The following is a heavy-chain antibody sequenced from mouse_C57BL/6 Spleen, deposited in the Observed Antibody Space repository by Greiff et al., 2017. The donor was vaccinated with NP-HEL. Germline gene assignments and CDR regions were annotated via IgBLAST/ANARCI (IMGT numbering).Heavy chain of an antibody. CDR1: GYTFTSYW. CDR2: IHPNSGST. D-gene: IGHD2-3*01. V-gene: IGHV1-64*01. CDR3: ARDGYCEGCAMDY. Sequence: VQLQQPGAELVKPGASVKLSCKASGYTFTSYWMHWVKQRPGQGLEWIGMIHPNSGSTNYNEKFKSKATLTVDKSSSTAYMQLSSLTSEDSAVYYGARDGYCEGCAMDYWGQGTSVTVSS. J-gene: IGHJ4*01.